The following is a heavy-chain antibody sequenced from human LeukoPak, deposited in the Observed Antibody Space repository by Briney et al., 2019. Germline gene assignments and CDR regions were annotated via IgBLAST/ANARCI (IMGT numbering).Heavy chain of an antibody. CDR1: GGSISSYY. CDR3: ARGRRGIAARPNRWFDP. J-gene: IGHJ5*02. D-gene: IGHD6-6*01. V-gene: IGHV4-59*12. CDR2: IYYSGST. Sequence: PSETLSLTCTVSGGSISSYYWSWIRQPPGKGLEWIGYIYYSGSTNYNPSLKSRVTISVDTSKNQFSLKLSSVTAADTAVYYCARGRRGIAARPNRWFDPWGQGTLVTVSS.